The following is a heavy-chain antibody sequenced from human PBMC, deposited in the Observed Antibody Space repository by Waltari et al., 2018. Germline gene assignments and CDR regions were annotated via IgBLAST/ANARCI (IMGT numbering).Heavy chain of an antibody. J-gene: IGHJ4*02. Sequence: QVQLVQSGAAVKKPGASVKVSCKASGYTFPNYAINWWRPAPGQRLEWMGWINAGNGYTKYSQKFQGRVTITRDTSASTAYMELSSLRSKDTAVYYCARGPPGDPFDYWGQGTLVTVSS. CDR3: ARGPPGDPFDY. CDR2: INAGNGYT. CDR1: GYTFPNYA. V-gene: IGHV1-3*01. D-gene: IGHD2-21*02.